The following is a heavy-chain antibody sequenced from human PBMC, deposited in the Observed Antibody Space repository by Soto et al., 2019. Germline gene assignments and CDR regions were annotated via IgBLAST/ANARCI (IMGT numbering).Heavy chain of an antibody. CDR3: ARGLFDYGDHRRRGLFYSYMDV. V-gene: IGHV1-69*02. D-gene: IGHD4-17*01. Sequence: QVHLVQSGAEVKKPGSSVKVSCKASGGTFNTYTISWVRQAPGQGLEWMGRIITILNIPNYAQKFQGRFTIAADKSTSTAYMELSSLRSEDTAVYYCARGLFDYGDHRRRGLFYSYMDVWGEGTTVTVSS. J-gene: IGHJ6*03. CDR1: GGTFNTYT. CDR2: IITILNIP.